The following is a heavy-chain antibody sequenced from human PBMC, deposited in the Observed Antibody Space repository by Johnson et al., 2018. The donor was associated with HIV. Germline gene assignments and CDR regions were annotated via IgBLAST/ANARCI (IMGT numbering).Heavy chain of an antibody. CDR3: AKDRRVVGAYDAVEI. CDR1: GFIFSNYG. CDR2: ISYDGTNK. Sequence: QVQLVESGGGVVQPGRSLRLSCAASGFIFSNYGMHWVRQAPGKGLEWVAIISYDGTNKYYADSMKGRFTISRDNSKSTLYLEMNSLRAEDTAVYHCAKDRRVVGAYDAVEIWGQGTMVTVSA. V-gene: IGHV3-30*18. J-gene: IGHJ3*02. D-gene: IGHD1-26*01.